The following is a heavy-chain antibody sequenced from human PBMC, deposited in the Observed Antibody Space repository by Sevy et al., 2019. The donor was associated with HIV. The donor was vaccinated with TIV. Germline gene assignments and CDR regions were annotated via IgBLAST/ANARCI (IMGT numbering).Heavy chain of an antibody. V-gene: IGHV3-23*01. CDR1: GFTFSNYA. J-gene: IGHJ4*02. D-gene: IGHD1-26*01. Sequence: GGSLRLSCAASGFTFSNYAMSWVRQVPGKGLEWVSAISGSGGSTYYADSVKGRFTISRDNSKNTLFLQMNSLRAEDTAVYFCAKWSELPSSPFDYWGQGTLVTVSS. CDR2: ISGSGGST. CDR3: AKWSELPSSPFDY.